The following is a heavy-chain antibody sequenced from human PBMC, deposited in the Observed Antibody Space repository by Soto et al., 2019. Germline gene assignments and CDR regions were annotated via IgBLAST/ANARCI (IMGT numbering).Heavy chain of an antibody. D-gene: IGHD3-22*01. CDR2: INGSGSNT. CDR1: GLTFSSYS. CDR3: AIRASYYDSSGYFDY. J-gene: IGHJ4*02. V-gene: IGHV3-74*01. Sequence: GVPLILSCAASGLTFSSYSMPWIRQAPGKGLVWVSGINGSGSNTSYADSVKGRFTISRDNAKNTLYLQMNSLRAEDTAVYYCAIRASYYDSSGYFDYWGQGTLVTVSS.